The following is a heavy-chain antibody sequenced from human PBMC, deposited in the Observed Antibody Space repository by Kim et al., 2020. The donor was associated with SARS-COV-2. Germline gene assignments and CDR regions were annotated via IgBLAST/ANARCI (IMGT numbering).Heavy chain of an antibody. CDR3: ARKDCSGGSCAFDP. D-gene: IGHD2-15*01. V-gene: IGHV3-74*01. Sequence: GDSVKGRFTISRDNAKNTLYLQMNSLRAEDTAVYYCARKDCSGGSCAFDPWGQGTLVTVSS. J-gene: IGHJ5*02.